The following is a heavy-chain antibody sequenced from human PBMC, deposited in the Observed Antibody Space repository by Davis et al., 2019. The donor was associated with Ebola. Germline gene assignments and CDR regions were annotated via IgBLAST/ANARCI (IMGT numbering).Heavy chain of an antibody. CDR2: ISGYNGNT. J-gene: IGHJ5*02. V-gene: IGHV1-18*01. Sequence: ASVKVSCKASGGTFSSYTISWVRQAPGQGLEWMGWISGYNGNTNYAQKFQGRVTMATDTSTSTAYMELRSLRSDDTAVYYCARSRITIAPHNWFDPWGQGTLVTVSS. D-gene: IGHD3-9*01. CDR3: ARSRITIAPHNWFDP. CDR1: GGTFSSYT.